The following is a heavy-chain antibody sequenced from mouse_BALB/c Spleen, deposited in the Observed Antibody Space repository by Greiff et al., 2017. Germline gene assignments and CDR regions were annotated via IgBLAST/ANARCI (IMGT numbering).Heavy chain of an antibody. CDR1: GYTFTSYW. D-gene: IGHD1-2*01. Sequence: QVQLQQPGAELVKPGASVKLSCKASGYTFTSYWMHWVKQRPGQGLEWIGEINPSNGRTNYNEKFKSKATLTVDKSSSTAYMQLSSLTSEDSAVYYCARRHYYGYAMDYWGQGTSVTVSS. CDR3: ARRHYYGYAMDY. V-gene: IGHV1S81*02. CDR2: INPSNGRT. J-gene: IGHJ4*01.